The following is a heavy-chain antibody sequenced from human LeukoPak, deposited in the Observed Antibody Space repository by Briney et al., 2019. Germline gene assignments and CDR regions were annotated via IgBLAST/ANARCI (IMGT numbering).Heavy chain of an antibody. CDR3: AGGRTGSGMDV. CDR2: IYSGGST. D-gene: IGHD3/OR15-3a*01. CDR1: GFTVSSNY. Sequence: QSGGSLRLSCAASGFTVSSNYVSWVRQAPGKGLEWVSVIYSGGSTYYADSVKGRFTISRDNSKNTLYLQMSSLRAEDTAVYYCAGGRTGSGMDVWGKGTTVTVSS. J-gene: IGHJ6*04. V-gene: IGHV3-53*01.